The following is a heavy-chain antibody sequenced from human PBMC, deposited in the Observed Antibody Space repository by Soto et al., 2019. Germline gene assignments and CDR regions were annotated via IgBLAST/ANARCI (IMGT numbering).Heavy chain of an antibody. D-gene: IGHD6-19*01. CDR1: GFTFSSYG. Sequence: QVQLVESGGGVVQPGRSLRLSCAASGFTFSSYGMHWVRQAPGKGLEWVAVISYDGGNEYSADSVKGRFTISRDNSKNTLYLQMNSLRSEDTAVYYCAKDLMSYIAVAGMDYWGQGTLVTVSS. CDR2: ISYDGGNE. CDR3: AKDLMSYIAVAGMDY. J-gene: IGHJ4*02. V-gene: IGHV3-30*18.